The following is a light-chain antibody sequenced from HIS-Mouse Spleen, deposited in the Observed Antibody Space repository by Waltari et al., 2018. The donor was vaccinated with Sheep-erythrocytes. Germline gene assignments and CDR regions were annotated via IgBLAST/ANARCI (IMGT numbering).Light chain of an antibody. CDR1: KLGATY. V-gene: IGLV3-1*01. CDR3: QAWDSSTAWV. J-gene: IGLJ3*02. Sequence: SYELTQPPSVSVSPGQTASITCSGDKLGATYASWYQQKPGQSPVLVIHQDSKRPSGIPERFSGSNSGNTATLTISGTQAMDEADYYCQAWDSSTAWVFGGGTKLTVL. CDR2: QDS.